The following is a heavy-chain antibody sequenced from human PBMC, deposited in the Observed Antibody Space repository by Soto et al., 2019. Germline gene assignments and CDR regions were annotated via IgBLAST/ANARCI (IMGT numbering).Heavy chain of an antibody. Sequence: SETLSLTFTVSGCSISSYYWSWIRQPPGKGLEWIGYIYYSGSTNYNPSLKSRVTISVDTSKNQFSLKLSSVTAADTAVYYCARTRATPASRNLDYWGQGTLVTVSS. CDR1: GCSISSYY. CDR2: IYYSGST. V-gene: IGHV4-59*01. D-gene: IGHD1-1*01. J-gene: IGHJ4*02. CDR3: ARTRATPASRNLDY.